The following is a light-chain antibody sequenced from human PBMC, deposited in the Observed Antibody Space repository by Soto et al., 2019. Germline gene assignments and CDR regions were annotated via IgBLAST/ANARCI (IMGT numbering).Light chain of an antibody. CDR1: QDIGTS. CDR2: GAS. V-gene: IGKV1-8*01. CDR3: QHFYTHPPT. Sequence: AIPMTQSPSSFSASTGDRVTISCRASQDIGTSLAWYQQKPGKAPKLLISGASTLQIGVPSRFSGSGSGTDFTLTINYLQSEDFATYLCQHFYTHPPTFGQGTKVEF. J-gene: IGKJ1*01.